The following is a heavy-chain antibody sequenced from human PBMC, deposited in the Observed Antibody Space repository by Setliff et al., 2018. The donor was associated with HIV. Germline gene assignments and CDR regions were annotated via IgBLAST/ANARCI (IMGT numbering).Heavy chain of an antibody. V-gene: IGHV4-59*08. Sequence: SETLSLTCTVSGGSIGSYYWSWIRQPPGKGLEWIGYIYYSGSTNYNPSLKSRVTISVDTSKNQFSLKLSSVTAADTAVYYCARTQGLGLDWGQGTLVTVSS. CDR2: IYYSGST. CDR1: GGSIGSYY. CDR3: ARTQGLGLD. J-gene: IGHJ4*02.